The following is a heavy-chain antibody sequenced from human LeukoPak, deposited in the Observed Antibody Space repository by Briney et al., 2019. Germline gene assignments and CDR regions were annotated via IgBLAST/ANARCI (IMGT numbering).Heavy chain of an antibody. CDR2: IYYSGST. CDR3: ARGPLRFLERLFNWFDP. V-gene: IGHV4-31*03. J-gene: IGHJ5*02. D-gene: IGHD3-3*01. CDR1: GGSISSGGYY. Sequence: PSETLSLTCTVSGGSISSGGYYWSWIRQHPGKGLEWIGYIYYSGSTCYNPSLKSRVTISVDTSKNQFSLKLSSVTAADTAVYYCARGPLRFLERLFNWFDPCGQGTLVTVSS.